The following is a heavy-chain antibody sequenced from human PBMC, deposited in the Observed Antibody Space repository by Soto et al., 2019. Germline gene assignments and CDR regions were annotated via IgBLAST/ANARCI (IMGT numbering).Heavy chain of an antibody. V-gene: IGHV1-46*01. Sequence: QVQVVQSGAEVKKPGASVKVSCRASGYTFTNYFMHWVRQAPGQGLEWMGTLHPGGSVTNYAQKFQGRVTMTSDTSTNTVYVELNSLRSEDTAVYYCAGEDYSSDWNQAFDSWGQGTLVTVSS. D-gene: IGHD6-19*01. CDR2: LHPGGSVT. J-gene: IGHJ4*02. CDR1: GYTFTNYF. CDR3: AGEDYSSDWNQAFDS.